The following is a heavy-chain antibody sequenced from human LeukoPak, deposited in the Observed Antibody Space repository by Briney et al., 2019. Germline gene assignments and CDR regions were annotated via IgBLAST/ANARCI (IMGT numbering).Heavy chain of an antibody. D-gene: IGHD1-26*01. V-gene: IGHV4-59*01. CDR1: GGSISTYY. Sequence: PSETLSLTCTVSGGSISTYYWSWIRQPPGKGLEWIGFISFSGSTNYNPSLKSRVTISIDTSKNQFSLKLSSVTAADTAVYYCATRSIVGATSQYFQHWGQGTLVTVSS. CDR2: ISFSGST. J-gene: IGHJ1*01. CDR3: ATRSIVGATSQYFQH.